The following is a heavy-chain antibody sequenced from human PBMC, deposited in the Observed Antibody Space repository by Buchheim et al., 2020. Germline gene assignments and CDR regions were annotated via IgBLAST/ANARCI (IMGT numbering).Heavy chain of an antibody. CDR2: IYHGGSN. J-gene: IGHJ4*02. CDR1: GGSISSGGYS. D-gene: IGHD3-22*01. V-gene: IGHV4-30-2*01. Sequence: QLQLQESGSGLVKPSQTLSLTCAVSGGSISSGGYSWSWIRPPQGKGLEWIGYIYHGGSNYYNPSLKSRVTISVSRSKNQLSLKLSSVTAADTAVYYCARGSDSSGRPIDYWGQGTL. CDR3: ARGSDSSGRPIDY.